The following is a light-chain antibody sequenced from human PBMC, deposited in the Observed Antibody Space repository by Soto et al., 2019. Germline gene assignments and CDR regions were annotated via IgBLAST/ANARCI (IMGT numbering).Light chain of an antibody. Sequence: SSELTQPPSVSLAPGQTARISCAGNNIGTFSVHWYQQKPGQAPVLVVHDDSDRSSGIPERFSGSNSGNMATLTISRVEAGDEADYYCQVWHSGSDHVVFGGGTKLTVL. CDR1: NIGTFS. V-gene: IGLV3-21*02. CDR2: DDS. J-gene: IGLJ3*02. CDR3: QVWHSGSDHVV.